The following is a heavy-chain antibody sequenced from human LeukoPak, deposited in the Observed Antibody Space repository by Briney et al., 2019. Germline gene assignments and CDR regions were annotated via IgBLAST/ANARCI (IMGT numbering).Heavy chain of an antibody. D-gene: IGHD3-22*01. CDR2: ISSSSSYI. V-gene: IGHV3-21*01. Sequence: GGSLRLSCAASGFTFSSYSMNWVRQAPGKGLEWVSSISSSSSYIYYADSVKGRFTISRDNSKNTLYLQMNSLRAEDTAVYYCAKDGVSYYDSSGYYGYFDYWGQGTLVTVSS. CDR1: GFTFSSYS. CDR3: AKDGVSYYDSSGYYGYFDY. J-gene: IGHJ4*02.